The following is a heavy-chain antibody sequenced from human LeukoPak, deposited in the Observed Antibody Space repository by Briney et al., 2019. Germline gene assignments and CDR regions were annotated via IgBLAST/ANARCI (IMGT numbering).Heavy chain of an antibody. V-gene: IGHV4-59*01. CDR2: IYYSGST. D-gene: IGHD4/OR15-4a*01. Sequence: PSETLSLTCTVSGGSISSYYWSWIRQPPGKGLEWIGSIYYSGSTNCNPSLESRVTISVDTSKKQFSLKLSSVTAADTAVYNCARVGAPAACGMDVWGQGTTVTVSS. CDR1: GGSISSYY. CDR3: ARVGAPAACGMDV. J-gene: IGHJ6*02.